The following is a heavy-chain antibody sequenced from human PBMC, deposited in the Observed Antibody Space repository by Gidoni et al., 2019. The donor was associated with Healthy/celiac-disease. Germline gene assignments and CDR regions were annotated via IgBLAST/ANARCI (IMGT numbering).Heavy chain of an antibody. CDR3: AKDRLMYYYDSSGYRPSYFQH. D-gene: IGHD3-22*01. V-gene: IGHV3-23*01. CDR2: ISGSGGST. CDR1: GFTFSSYA. Sequence: EVQLLESGGGLVQPGGSLRLSCAASGFTFSSYAMSWFRQAPGKGLEWVSAISGSGGSTYYADSVKGRFTISRDNSKNTLYLQMNSLRAEDTAVYYCAKDRLMYYYDSSGYRPSYFQHWGQGTLVTVSS. J-gene: IGHJ1*01.